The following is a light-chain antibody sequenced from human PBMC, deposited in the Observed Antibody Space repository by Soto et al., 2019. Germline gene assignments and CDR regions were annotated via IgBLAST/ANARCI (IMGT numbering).Light chain of an antibody. CDR1: QSVSGY. CDR2: DAS. V-gene: IGKV3-11*01. Sequence: EIVLTQSPVTLSLSPGERDTLSCRASQSVSGYVAWYQQKPGRAPRLLIYDASSRANGIPARFTGSGSGTDFSLTISSLEPEDFAVYYRQQRGTWPTFGQGTRVEI. J-gene: IGKJ1*01. CDR3: QQRGTWPT.